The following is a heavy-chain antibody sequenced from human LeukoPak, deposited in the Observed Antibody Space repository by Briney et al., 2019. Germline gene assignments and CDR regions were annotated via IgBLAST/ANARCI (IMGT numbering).Heavy chain of an antibody. J-gene: IGHJ5*02. CDR1: GGSISSYY. V-gene: IGHV4-59*01. D-gene: IGHD3-10*01. CDR2: IYYSGRST. Sequence: SETLSLTCTVSGGSISSYYWSWIRQPPGKGLEWIGYIYYSGRSTYYNPSLKSRVTISIDTSKNQFSLKLSSVTAADTAVYYCARGGYYGSGSDFRFDPWGQGTLVTVSS. CDR3: ARGGYYGSGSDFRFDP.